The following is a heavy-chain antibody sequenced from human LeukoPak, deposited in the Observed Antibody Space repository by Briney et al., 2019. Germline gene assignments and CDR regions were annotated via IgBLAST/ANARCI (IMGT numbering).Heavy chain of an antibody. J-gene: IGHJ4*02. Sequence: GASLSLSCAASGFTFSSYAMSWVRQAPGKGLEWVSAISGSGGSTYYADSVKGRFTISRDNSKNTLYLQMNSLRAEDTAVYYCAKDDIVGATLLFDYWGQGTLVTVSS. CDR1: GFTFSSYA. CDR2: ISGSGGST. CDR3: AKDDIVGATLLFDY. V-gene: IGHV3-23*01. D-gene: IGHD1-26*01.